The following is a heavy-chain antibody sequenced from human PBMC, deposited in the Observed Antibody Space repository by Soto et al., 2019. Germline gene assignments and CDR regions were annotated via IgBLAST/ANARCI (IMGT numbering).Heavy chain of an antibody. Sequence: PSETLSLTCTFSGGSISSYYWSWIRQPPGKGLEWIGYIYYSGSTIYNPSLKGRVTISVDTSKNQFSLNLSSVTAADTAVYYCARLTGSSPRAENWFDPWGQGTLVTVSS. CDR2: IYYSGST. V-gene: IGHV4-59*01. CDR1: GGSISSYY. J-gene: IGHJ5*02. CDR3: ARLTGSSPRAENWFDP. D-gene: IGHD6-6*01.